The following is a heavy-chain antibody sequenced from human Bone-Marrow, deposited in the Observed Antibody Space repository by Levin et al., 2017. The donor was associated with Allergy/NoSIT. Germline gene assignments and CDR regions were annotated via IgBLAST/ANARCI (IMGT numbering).Heavy chain of an antibody. D-gene: IGHD3-10*01. CDR2: IKSKSDGGTR. CDR1: RVTSGFSFNNAW. V-gene: IGHV3-15*01. Sequence: PGGSLRLSCAASRVTSGFSFNNAWMSWVRQPPGKGLEWVGRIKSKSDGGTRDYAAPVKGRFTISRDDSKKTLYLQLDSLKTEDTAVYYCTSRELLYFGDFLYTRTKWGQGTLVTVSS. J-gene: IGHJ4*02. CDR3: TSRELLYFGDFLYTRTK.